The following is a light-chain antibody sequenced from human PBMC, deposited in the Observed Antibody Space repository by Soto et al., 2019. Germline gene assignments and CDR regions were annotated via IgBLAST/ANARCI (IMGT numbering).Light chain of an antibody. CDR2: DGS. CDR1: QVLXSL. CDR3: QQRTRWIMP. Sequence: EIKLNQSPATLCVAIGDGVTLSFMPSQVLXSLFNWYQTRPGQAPRPLXYDGSKRAAGVPDRISGDGSGTDYTLTISSLEPEDFAVYYCQQRTRWIMPFGQGTRLEIK. J-gene: IGKJ5*01. V-gene: IGKV3D-11*01.